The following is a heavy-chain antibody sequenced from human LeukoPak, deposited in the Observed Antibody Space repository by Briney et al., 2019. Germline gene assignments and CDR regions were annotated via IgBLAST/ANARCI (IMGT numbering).Heavy chain of an antibody. CDR1: GFTFSTYN. V-gene: IGHV3-23*01. D-gene: IGHD6-19*01. Sequence: GGSLRLSCAASGFTFSTYNMNWVRQAPGKGLEWVSGISASGGSTFYGDSVKGRFTISRDNSKNTLYLQMNSLRADDTAVYYCASSSSGWYKFDYWGQGTLVSVSS. J-gene: IGHJ4*02. CDR2: ISASGGST. CDR3: ASSSSGWYKFDY.